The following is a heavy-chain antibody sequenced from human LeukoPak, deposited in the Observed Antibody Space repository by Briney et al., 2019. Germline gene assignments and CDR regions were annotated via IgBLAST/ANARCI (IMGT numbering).Heavy chain of an antibody. CDR2: IYYSGST. Sequence: SETLSLTCTVSGGSISSGDYYWSWIRQPPGKGLEWIGYIYYSGSTYYNPSLKSRVTISVDTSKNQFSLKLSSVTDADTAVYYCARDTAMVNAFDIWGQGTMVTVSS. V-gene: IGHV4-30-4*01. CDR3: ARDTAMVNAFDI. J-gene: IGHJ3*02. D-gene: IGHD5-18*01. CDR1: GGSISSGDYY.